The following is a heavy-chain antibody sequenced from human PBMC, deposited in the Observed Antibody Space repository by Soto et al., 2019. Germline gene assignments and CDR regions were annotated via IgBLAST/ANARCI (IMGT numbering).Heavy chain of an antibody. CDR2: IIPILGIA. D-gene: IGHD5-12*01. Sequence: QVQLVQSGAEVKKPGSSVKVSCKASGGTFSSYTISWVRQAPGQGLEWMGRIIPILGIANYAQKFQGRVTITADKSTSTAYMERSSLGSEDTAVYYCARRGGYGDEYFDYWGQGTLVTVSS. CDR3: ARRGGYGDEYFDY. CDR1: GGTFSSYT. V-gene: IGHV1-69*02. J-gene: IGHJ4*02.